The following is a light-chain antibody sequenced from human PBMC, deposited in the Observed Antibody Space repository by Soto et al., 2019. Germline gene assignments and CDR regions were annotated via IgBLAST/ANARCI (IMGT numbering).Light chain of an antibody. CDR1: SSDVGGYNY. CDR2: DVS. CDR3: CSYTTSNTRQIV. Sequence: ALTQPASVSGSPGQSITISCTGTSSDVGGYNYVSWYQQHPGKAPKFMIYDVSNRPSGVSNRFSGSKSGNTASLTISGLQAEDEADYYCCSYTTSNTRQIVFGTGTKVT. J-gene: IGLJ1*01. V-gene: IGLV2-14*01.